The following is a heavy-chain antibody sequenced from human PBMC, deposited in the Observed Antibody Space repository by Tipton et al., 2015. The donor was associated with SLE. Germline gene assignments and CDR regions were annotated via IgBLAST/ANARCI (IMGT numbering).Heavy chain of an antibody. D-gene: IGHD4-23*01. CDR3: AREVLSTVVSWYFDL. Sequence: TLSLTCAVSGYSISSGYYWGWIRQPPGKGLEWIGSVYYSGTTYYNPSLKSRVTISADTSKNQFSLKLTSGTAADTAVYYCAREVLSTVVSWYFDLWGRGTLVTVFS. V-gene: IGHV4-38-2*02. J-gene: IGHJ2*01. CDR1: GYSISSGYY. CDR2: VYYSGTT.